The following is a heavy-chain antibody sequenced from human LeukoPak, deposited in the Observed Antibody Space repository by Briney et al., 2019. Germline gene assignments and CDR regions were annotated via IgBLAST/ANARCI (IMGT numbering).Heavy chain of an antibody. D-gene: IGHD1-26*01. CDR3: ARAPPGGSNNNAFDI. CDR2: IWYDGSNK. CDR1: GFTFSSYG. Sequence: PGGSLRLSCAASGFTFSSYGMHWVRQAPGKGLEWVAVIWYDGSNKYYADSVKGRFTISRDNSKNTLYLQMNSLRAEDTAVYYCARAPPGGSNNNAFDIWGQGTMVTVSS. V-gene: IGHV3-33*01. J-gene: IGHJ3*02.